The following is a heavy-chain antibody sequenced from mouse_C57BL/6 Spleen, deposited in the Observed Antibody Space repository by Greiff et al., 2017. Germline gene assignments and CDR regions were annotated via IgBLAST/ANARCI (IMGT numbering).Heavy chain of an antibody. J-gene: IGHJ2*01. Sequence: EVKLMESGGDLVKPGGSLKLSCAASGFTFSSYGMSWVRQTPDKRLEWVATISSGGSYTYYPDSVKGRFTISRDNAKNTLYLQMSSLKSEDTAMYYCARGGIYDGYNYFDYWGQGTTLTVSS. D-gene: IGHD2-3*01. V-gene: IGHV5-6*01. CDR1: GFTFSSYG. CDR2: ISSGGSYT. CDR3: ARGGIYDGYNYFDY.